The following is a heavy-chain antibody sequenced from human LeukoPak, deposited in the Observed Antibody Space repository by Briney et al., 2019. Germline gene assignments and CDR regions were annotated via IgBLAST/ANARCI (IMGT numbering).Heavy chain of an antibody. CDR1: GFTFSSYS. Sequence: PGGSLRLSCATSGFTFSSYSMNWVRQAPGKGLEWVSSISSSSTYIYYADSVKGRFTISRDNAKKLMYLQMNSLRAEDTAVYYCARDLLGEPGNFDYWGQGTLVTVSS. CDR2: ISSSSTYI. V-gene: IGHV3-21*01. J-gene: IGHJ4*02. D-gene: IGHD3-16*01. CDR3: ARDLLGEPGNFDY.